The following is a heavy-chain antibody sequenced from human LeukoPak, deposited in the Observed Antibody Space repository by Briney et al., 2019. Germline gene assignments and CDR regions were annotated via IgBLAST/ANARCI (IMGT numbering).Heavy chain of an antibody. CDR1: GGSISSYY. J-gene: IGHJ4*02. CDR3: ARTSGYCSGGSCYSQTALIDY. V-gene: IGHV4-59*01. Sequence: SETLSLTCTVSGGSISSYYWSWIRQPPGKGLEWIGYIYYSGSTNYNPSLKSRVTISVDTSKNQFSLKLSSVTAADTAVYYCARTSGYCSGGSCYSQTALIDYWGQGTLVTVSS. D-gene: IGHD2-15*01. CDR2: IYYSGST.